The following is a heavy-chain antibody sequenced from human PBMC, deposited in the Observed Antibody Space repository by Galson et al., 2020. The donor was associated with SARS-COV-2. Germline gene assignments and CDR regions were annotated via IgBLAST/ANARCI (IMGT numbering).Heavy chain of an antibody. Sequence: GGSLRLSCADSGFTFSMYVMSWVRQAPGRGLEWVSSMSGSGSNTYYAGSVQGRFTISRDNFKSMLYLQMSSLRVEDTATYYCAKDVGGSHVLIPAARKSDENWMDPWGQGTLVTVSS. J-gene: IGHJ5*02. CDR3: AKDVGGSHVLIPAARKSDENWMDP. D-gene: IGHD2-2*01. CDR1: GFTFSMYV. V-gene: IGHV3-23*01. CDR2: MSGSGSNT.